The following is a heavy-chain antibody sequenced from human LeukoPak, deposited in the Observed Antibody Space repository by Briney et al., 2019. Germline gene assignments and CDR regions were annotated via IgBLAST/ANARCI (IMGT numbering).Heavy chain of an antibody. J-gene: IGHJ5*02. Sequence: ASVTVSFKASGYTFTSYGISWVRQAPGQGLEWMGWIGAYNGNTNYAQKLQGSVTMTTDTSTSTAYMELRSLRSDDTAVYYCARANDVVRGVITLGWFDPWGQGTLVTVSS. CDR1: GYTFTSYG. CDR2: IGAYNGNT. V-gene: IGHV1-18*01. D-gene: IGHD3-10*01. CDR3: ARANDVVRGVITLGWFDP.